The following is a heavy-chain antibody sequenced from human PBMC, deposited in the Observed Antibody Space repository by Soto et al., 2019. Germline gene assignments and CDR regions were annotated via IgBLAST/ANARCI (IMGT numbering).Heavy chain of an antibody. J-gene: IGHJ6*03. V-gene: IGHV4-59*08. CDR2: VYYTGST. CDR1: GGSISKFY. D-gene: IGHD3-9*01. CDR3: ARTVLGPDLLADSFVDYYYYMDV. Sequence: SETLSLTCTVSGGSISKFYWSWIRQPPGKGLEWIGYVYYTGSTSYNPSLKRRVTFSADSSRGQFSLRLNSVAAADTAVYYCARTVLGPDLLADSFVDYYYYMDVWGQGTTVTVSS.